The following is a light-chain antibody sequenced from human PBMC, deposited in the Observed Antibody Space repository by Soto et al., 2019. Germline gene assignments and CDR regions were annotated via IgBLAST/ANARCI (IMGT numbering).Light chain of an antibody. CDR1: QSVSSN. CDR3: QQLNSYPIT. V-gene: IGKV3D-15*01. CDR2: GAS. J-gene: IGKJ5*01. Sequence: EIVMTQSPATLSLSPGERATLSCRASQSVSSNLAWYQQKPGQAPRLLIYGASSRATGIPDRFSGSGSGTDFTLTISSLQPEDFAIYYCQQLNSYPITFGQGTRLEIK.